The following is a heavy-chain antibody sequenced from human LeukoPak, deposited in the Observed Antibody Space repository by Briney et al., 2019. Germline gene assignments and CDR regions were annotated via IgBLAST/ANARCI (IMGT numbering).Heavy chain of an antibody. J-gene: IGHJ6*03. CDR3: ARHRDTGYYYYMDV. D-gene: IGHD1-1*01. CDR1: GGSISSSSYY. Sequence: SETLSLTCTVSGGSISSSSYYWGWIRQPPGKGLEWIGNIFYNGKTYYNPSLKSRVTISVDTSKNQFSLKLSSVTAADTAVYLCARHRDTGYYYYMDVWGTGTTVTVSS. CDR2: IFYNGKT. V-gene: IGHV4-39*01.